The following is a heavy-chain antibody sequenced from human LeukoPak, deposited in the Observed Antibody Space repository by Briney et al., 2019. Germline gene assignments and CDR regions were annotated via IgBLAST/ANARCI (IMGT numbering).Heavy chain of an antibody. J-gene: IGHJ4*02. Sequence: GGSLRLPCAASGFTFSSYEMNWVRQAPGKGLEWVSSISSSSSYIYYADSVKGRFTISRDNAKNSLYLQMNSLRAEDTAVFYCARDGVGAYDYWGQGTLVTVSS. CDR1: GFTFSSYE. V-gene: IGHV3-21*01. CDR3: ARDGVGAYDY. CDR2: ISSSSSYI. D-gene: IGHD1-26*01.